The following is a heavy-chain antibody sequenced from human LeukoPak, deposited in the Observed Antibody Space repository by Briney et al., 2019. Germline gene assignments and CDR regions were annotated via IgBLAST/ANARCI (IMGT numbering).Heavy chain of an antibody. V-gene: IGHV1-46*01. CDR1: GYTFTDYN. CDR3: ARAKRHRSHYYDSSGQDAFDT. J-gene: IGHJ3*02. D-gene: IGHD3-22*01. CDR2: INPSGGST. Sequence: ASVKVSCKTSGYTFTDYNVYWVRQAPEQGLEWMGIINPSGGSTSYAQKFQGRITMTRDTSTSTVYMELSSLRSEDTAVYYCARAKRHRSHYYDSSGQDAFDTWGQGTMVTVSS.